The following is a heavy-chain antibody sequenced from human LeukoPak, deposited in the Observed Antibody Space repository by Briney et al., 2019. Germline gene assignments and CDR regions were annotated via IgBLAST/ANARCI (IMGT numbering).Heavy chain of an antibody. V-gene: IGHV1-69*05. D-gene: IGHD3-10*01. J-gene: IGHJ4*02. CDR1: GGTFSSYA. CDR3: AASGITMARGVIIPKYFDY. CDR2: IIPIFGTA. Sequence: SVKVSCKASGGTFSSYAISWVRQAPGQGLEWMGRIIPIFGTANYAQEFQGRVTITTDESTSTAYMELSSLRSEDTAVYYCAASGITMARGVIIPKYFDYWGQGTLVTVSS.